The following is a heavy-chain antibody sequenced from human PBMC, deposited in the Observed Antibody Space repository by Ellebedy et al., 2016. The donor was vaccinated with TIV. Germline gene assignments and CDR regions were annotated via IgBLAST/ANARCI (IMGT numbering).Heavy chain of an antibody. Sequence: GESLRISCRGSGYSFTSYWIAWVRQMPGKGLEWMGIIYPGDSDTRYSPSFQGLVTISADKSISTAYLQWSSLEAADTAMYYCVRVYSRSPQNFDYWGQGTLLTVSS. V-gene: IGHV5-51*01. CDR1: GYSFTSYW. D-gene: IGHD6-6*01. CDR2: IYPGDSDT. CDR3: VRVYSRSPQNFDY. J-gene: IGHJ4*02.